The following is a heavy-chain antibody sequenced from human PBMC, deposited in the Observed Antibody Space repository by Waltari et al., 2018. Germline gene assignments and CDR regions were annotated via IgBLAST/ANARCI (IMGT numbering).Heavy chain of an antibody. D-gene: IGHD4-17*01. Sequence: QVQLVQSGAEVKKPGASVQVSCKASGYPFTGYYMHWVRQAPGQGLEWMGWINPNSDGTNYTQKFQGWVTMTRDTSISTAYMELSRLRSDDTAVYYCARGYGDYFDYWGQGTLVTVSS. CDR3: ARGYGDYFDY. J-gene: IGHJ4*02. CDR1: GYPFTGYY. V-gene: IGHV1-2*04. CDR2: INPNSDGT.